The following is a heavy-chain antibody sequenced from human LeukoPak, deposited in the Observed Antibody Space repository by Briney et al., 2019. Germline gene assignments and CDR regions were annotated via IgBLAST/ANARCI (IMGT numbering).Heavy chain of an antibody. CDR2: ISSSSSYI. CDR3: ARDSDIYYFDY. J-gene: IGHJ4*01. V-gene: IGHV3-21*01. D-gene: IGHD2-15*01. Sequence: PGGSLRLSCAASGFTFSSNSMNWVRQAPGKGLEWVSSISSSSSYIYYADSVEGRFTISRDDAKNSLYLQMNSLRAEYTAVYYCARDSDIYYFDYWGHGTLVTVSS. CDR1: GFTFSSNS.